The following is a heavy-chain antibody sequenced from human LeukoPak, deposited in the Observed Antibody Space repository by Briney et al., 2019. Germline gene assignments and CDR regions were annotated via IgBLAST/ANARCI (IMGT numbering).Heavy chain of an antibody. D-gene: IGHD1-26*01. J-gene: IGHJ6*02. CDR1: GGSFSGYY. Sequence: PSETLSLTCAVYGGSFSGYYWSWVRQAPGKGLEWVSAISGSGGSTYYADSVKGRFTISRDNSKNTLYLQMNSLRAEDTAVYYCAKVSGSYFGYYYYGMDVWGQGTTVTVPS. CDR2: ISGSGGST. V-gene: IGHV3-23*01. CDR3: AKVSGSYFGYYYYGMDV.